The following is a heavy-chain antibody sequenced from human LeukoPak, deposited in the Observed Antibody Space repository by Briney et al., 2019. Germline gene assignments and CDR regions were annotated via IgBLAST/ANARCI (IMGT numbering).Heavy chain of an antibody. D-gene: IGHD2-2*01. CDR1: GVSFSSGSYS. CDR2: FSYSGII. Sequence: SETLSLTCTVPGVSFSSGSYSWIWIRQPPGKGLEWIGYFSYSGIINYNPSLKSLVTISVDTYKNQFSLKLSSVTAADTAVYYCARDSGQGLVLAASIWGQGTLVTVSS. V-gene: IGHV4-61*01. CDR3: ARDSGQGLVLAASI. J-gene: IGHJ4*02.